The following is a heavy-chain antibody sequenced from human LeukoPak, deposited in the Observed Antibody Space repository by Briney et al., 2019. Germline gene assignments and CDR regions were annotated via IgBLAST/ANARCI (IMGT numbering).Heavy chain of an antibody. V-gene: IGHV3-13*01. CDR1: GFTFSSYD. CDR2: IGTAGDT. D-gene: IGHD6-19*01. Sequence: GGSLRLSCAASGFTFSSYDMHWVRQATGKGLEWVSAIGTAGDTYYPGSVKGRFTISRENAKNSLYLQMNSLRAGDTAVYYCARGRGGWPETWFDPWGQGTLVTVPS. J-gene: IGHJ5*02. CDR3: ARGRGGWPETWFDP.